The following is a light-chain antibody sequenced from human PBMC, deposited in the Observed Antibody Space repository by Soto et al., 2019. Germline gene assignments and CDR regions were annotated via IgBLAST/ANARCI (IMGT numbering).Light chain of an antibody. CDR3: EQYGSSPIT. V-gene: IGKV3-20*01. J-gene: IGKJ5*01. Sequence: EMELTESAGTVALSPGRRATLSCRASQSVISTYLAWYQQKPGQAPRLLIYGASSRATGIPDRFSGSGSGTDFTLTISRLEPEDFAVYYCEQYGSSPITSGQGTRLEIK. CDR2: GAS. CDR1: QSVISTY.